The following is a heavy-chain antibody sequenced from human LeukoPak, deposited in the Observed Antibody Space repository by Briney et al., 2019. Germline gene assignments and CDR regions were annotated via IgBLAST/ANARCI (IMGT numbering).Heavy chain of an antibody. CDR2: INHSGST. J-gene: IGHJ6*02. V-gene: IGHV4-34*01. Sequence: SETLSLTCTVSGGSISSYYWSWIRQPPGKGLEWIGEINHSGSTNYNPSLKSRVTISVDTSKNQFSLKLSSVTAADTAVYYCARGPRITIFGVVINYYYYGMDVWGQGTTVTVSS. CDR1: GGSISSYY. D-gene: IGHD3-3*01. CDR3: ARGPRITIFGVVINYYYYGMDV.